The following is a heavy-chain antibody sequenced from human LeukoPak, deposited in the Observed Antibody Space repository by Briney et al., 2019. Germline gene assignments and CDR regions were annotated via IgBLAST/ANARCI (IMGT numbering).Heavy chain of an antibody. V-gene: IGHV3-30*02. J-gene: IGHJ4*02. Sequence: GGSLRLSCAASGFTFSSYSMHWVRQAPGKGLNWVAFIRYDGNNKYYADSVKGRFTISRDNYMLYLEMNSLSTEDTAVYYCAKVRYCSGVNCYPDDNWGQGTLVTVSS. D-gene: IGHD2-15*01. CDR3: AKVRYCSGVNCYPDDN. CDR1: GFTFSSYS. CDR2: IRYDGNNK.